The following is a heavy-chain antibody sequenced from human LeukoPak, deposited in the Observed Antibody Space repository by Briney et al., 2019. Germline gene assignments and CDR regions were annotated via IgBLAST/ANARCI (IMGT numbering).Heavy chain of an antibody. V-gene: IGHV4-61*02. Sequence: ASQTLSLTXTVSGGSITSGSYYWSWIRQPAGKGLEWIGRIYTSGSTNYNPSLKSQVTISVDTSKNQFSLKLSSVTAADTAVYYCARDLGYSSSSGDWFDPWGQGTLVTVSS. CDR3: ARDLGYSSSSGDWFDP. J-gene: IGHJ5*02. CDR2: IYTSGST. CDR1: GGSITSGSYY. D-gene: IGHD6-6*01.